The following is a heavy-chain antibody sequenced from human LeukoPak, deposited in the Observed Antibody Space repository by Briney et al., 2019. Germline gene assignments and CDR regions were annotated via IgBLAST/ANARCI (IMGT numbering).Heavy chain of an antibody. CDR3: ATNGGNNPFDC. J-gene: IGHJ4*02. CDR1: GFPFSTYA. Sequence: GGSLRLSCAASGFPFSTYAMGWVRQAPGKGLEWVSAISFSGGSTYYADSVKGRFTISTDNSKNTLYLQMNSLRAEDTAVYYCATNGGNNPFDCWGQGTLVTVSS. D-gene: IGHD4-23*01. CDR2: ISFSGGST. V-gene: IGHV3-23*01.